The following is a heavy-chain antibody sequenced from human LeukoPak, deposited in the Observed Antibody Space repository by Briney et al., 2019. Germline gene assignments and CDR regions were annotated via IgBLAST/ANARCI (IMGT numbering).Heavy chain of an antibody. CDR3: ARVNRRDGYNCDY. CDR1: GDSISSGSYY. Sequence: PSETLSLTCTVSGDSISSGSYYWSWIRQPPGKGLEWIGYMSYSGYTNYNPSLKSRVTISVDTSKNQFSLKLSSVTAADTAAYYCARVNRRDGYNCDYWGQGTLVTVSS. D-gene: IGHD5-24*01. CDR2: MSYSGYT. V-gene: IGHV4-61*01. J-gene: IGHJ4*02.